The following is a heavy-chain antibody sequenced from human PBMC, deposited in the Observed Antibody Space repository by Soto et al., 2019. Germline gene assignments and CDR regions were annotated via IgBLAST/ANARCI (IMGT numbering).Heavy chain of an antibody. CDR3: AKLPWLGDLAGTEY. Sequence: DVQLLESGGGLVQPGGSLRLSCVASGFTFSDYVMTWVRQAPGTGPEWVSTISASGTITHYADSVEGRFTISRDTSKNTMFLRLSSLRVEDTALYDCAKLPWLGDLAGTEYGGQGALVTVSP. CDR1: GFTFSDYV. D-gene: IGHD3-10*01. J-gene: IGHJ4*02. CDR2: ISASGTIT. V-gene: IGHV3-23*01.